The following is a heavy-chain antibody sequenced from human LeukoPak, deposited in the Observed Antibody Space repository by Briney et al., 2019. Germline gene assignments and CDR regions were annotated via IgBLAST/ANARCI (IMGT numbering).Heavy chain of an antibody. V-gene: IGHV4-61*02. CDR3: ARRLAYGDYLWFDP. D-gene: IGHD4-17*01. CDR1: GGSISSGSYY. Sequence: SETLSLTCTVSGGSISSGSYYWSWIRQPAGKGLEWIGRIYTSGSTNYNPSLKSRVTISVDTSKNQFSLKLSSVTAADTAVYYCARRLAYGDYLWFDPWGQGTLVTVSS. CDR2: IYTSGST. J-gene: IGHJ5*02.